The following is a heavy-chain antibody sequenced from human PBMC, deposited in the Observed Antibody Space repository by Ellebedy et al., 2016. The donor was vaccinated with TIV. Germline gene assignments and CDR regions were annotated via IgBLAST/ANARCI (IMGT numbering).Heavy chain of an antibody. CDR1: GYSFNNYY. J-gene: IGHJ3*02. CDR2: IDSGDSYN. CDR3: ARLYGIDAFEI. D-gene: IGHD2-8*01. Sequence: GESLKISCKGSGYSFNNYYISWVRQMPGKGLEWMGRIDSGDSYNIYSPSFQGHITISTDKAISTAYLQWSSLRATDTAMYFCARLYGIDAFEIWGQGTMVTVSS. V-gene: IGHV5-10-1*01.